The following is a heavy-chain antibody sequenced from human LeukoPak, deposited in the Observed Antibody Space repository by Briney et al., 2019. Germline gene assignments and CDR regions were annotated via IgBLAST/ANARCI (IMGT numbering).Heavy chain of an antibody. CDR2: IDPSGTAL. J-gene: IGHJ4*02. CDR1: GFTLRDYV. V-gene: IGHV3-11*01. D-gene: IGHD1-20*01. CDR3: ARAAYNWN. Sequence: GGSLRLSCAASGFTLRDYVMSWVRQAPGKGLEGVSYIDPSGTALFYADSVKGRFTTSRDNGKNSLYLQLRSLRADDTAVYYCARAAYNWNWGQGTLVTVSS.